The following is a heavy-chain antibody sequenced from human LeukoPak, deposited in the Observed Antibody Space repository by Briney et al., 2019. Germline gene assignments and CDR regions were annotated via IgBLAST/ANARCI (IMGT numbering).Heavy chain of an antibody. D-gene: IGHD3-10*01. Sequence: GGSLRLSCAASGFTFSSYAMSWVRQAPGKGLEWVSAISGSGGSTYYADSVKGRFTISRDNSKNTLYLQMNSLRAEDTAVYCCAKAPPYGSGSYYCFDYWGQGTLVTVSS. CDR3: AKAPPYGSGSYYCFDY. J-gene: IGHJ4*02. V-gene: IGHV3-23*01. CDR1: GFTFSSYA. CDR2: ISGSGGST.